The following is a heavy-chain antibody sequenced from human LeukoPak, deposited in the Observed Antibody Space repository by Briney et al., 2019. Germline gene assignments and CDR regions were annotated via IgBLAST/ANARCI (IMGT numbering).Heavy chain of an antibody. CDR3: ARLQFAGDAFDI. Sequence: SETLSLTCAVYGGSFSGYYWSWIRQPPGKGLEWIGEINHSGSTNYNPSLKSRVTISVDTSKNQFSLKLSSVIAADTAVYYCARLQFAGDAFDIWGQGTMVTVSS. J-gene: IGHJ3*02. CDR2: INHSGST. D-gene: IGHD4-11*01. V-gene: IGHV4-34*01. CDR1: GGSFSGYY.